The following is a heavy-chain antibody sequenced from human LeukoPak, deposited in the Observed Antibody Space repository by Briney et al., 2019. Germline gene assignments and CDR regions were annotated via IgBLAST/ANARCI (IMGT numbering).Heavy chain of an antibody. D-gene: IGHD6-13*01. J-gene: IGHJ4*02. CDR1: GFTFSSYG. Sequence: QTGGSLRLSCAASGFTFSSYGMRWVRQAPGKGLEWVAVISYDGSNKYYADSVKGRFTISRDNSKNTLYLQMNSLRAEDTAVYYCAKSTLGSSWFDYWGQGTLVTVSS. CDR3: AKSTLGSSWFDY. CDR2: ISYDGSNK. V-gene: IGHV3-30*18.